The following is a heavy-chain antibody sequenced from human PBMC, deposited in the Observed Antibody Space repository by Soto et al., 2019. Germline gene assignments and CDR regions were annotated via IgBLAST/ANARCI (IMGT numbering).Heavy chain of an antibody. Sequence: QVHLQESGPQLVKPSETLSLTCAVSGDSLSTSYWWTWVRQSPGKGLQWIGQVYHVGTTSYNPALKSRVIISVDRPKNQFSLKLTSMSAADTAVYCCARASYGLGFFDYWGQGSLVAVSS. CDR2: VYHVGTT. J-gene: IGHJ4*02. CDR1: GDSLSTSYW. CDR3: ARASYGLGFFDY. D-gene: IGHD3-16*01. V-gene: IGHV4-4*01.